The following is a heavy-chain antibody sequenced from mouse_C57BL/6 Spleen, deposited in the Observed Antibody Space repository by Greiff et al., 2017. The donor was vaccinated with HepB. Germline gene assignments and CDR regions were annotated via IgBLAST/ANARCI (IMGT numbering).Heavy chain of an antibody. D-gene: IGHD3-2*02. CDR1: GYTFTEYT. Sequence: VQLQQSGAELVKPGASVKLSCKASGYTFTEYTIHWVKQRSGQGLEWIGWFYPGSGSIKYNENFKDKATLTADKSSSTVYMELSRVTSEDSAVYFCDRHEMREGQAGYGDAMDYWGQGTSVTVSS. CDR3: DRHEMREGQAGYGDAMDY. CDR2: FYPGSGSI. V-gene: IGHV1-62-2*01. J-gene: IGHJ4*01.